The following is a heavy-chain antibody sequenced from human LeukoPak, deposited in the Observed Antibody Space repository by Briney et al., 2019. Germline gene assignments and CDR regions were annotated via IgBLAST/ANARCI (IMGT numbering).Heavy chain of an antibody. J-gene: IGHJ4*02. V-gene: IGHV4-59*01. CDR3: ARGSGFGELLPYYFDY. CDR1: GGSISSYY. Sequence: SETLSLTCTVSGGSISSYYWSWIRQPPGKGLEWIGYIYYSGSTNYNPSLKSRVTISVDTSKNQFSLKLSSVTAADTAVYYCARGSGFGELLPYYFDYWGQGTLVTVS. D-gene: IGHD3-10*01. CDR2: IYYSGST.